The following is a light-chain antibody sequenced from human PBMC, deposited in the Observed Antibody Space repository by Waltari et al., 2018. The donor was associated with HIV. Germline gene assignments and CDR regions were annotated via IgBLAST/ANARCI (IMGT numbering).Light chain of an antibody. CDR3: QSTDHDGTWV. J-gene: IGLJ3*02. CDR2: KDI. Sequence: SYKLTQTPSVSVSPGQTARINCSRGSLPKKYSSWYRQKPGQAPLLFTHKDIERPSGIPERSSGSRSGTGVTVTISGVQAEDEGDYYCQSTDHDGTWVFGGGTKLTVL. CDR1: SLPKKY. V-gene: IGLV3-25*03.